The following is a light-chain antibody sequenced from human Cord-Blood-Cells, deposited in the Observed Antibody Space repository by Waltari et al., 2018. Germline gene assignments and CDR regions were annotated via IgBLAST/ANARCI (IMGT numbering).Light chain of an antibody. J-gene: IGKJ2*01. Sequence: DIVMTQSQDALALSLGEWATINCMSSQSDLYSWNNKNYVAWYQQKPGKPAKLLIYWASTQESRVPYRFSGCGSGTDFTLTFSSLQAEDVAVYYCQQYYSTHYTFSLATKLEIK. V-gene: IGKV4-1*01. CDR1: QSDLYSWNNKNY. CDR3: QQYYSTHYT. CDR2: WAS.